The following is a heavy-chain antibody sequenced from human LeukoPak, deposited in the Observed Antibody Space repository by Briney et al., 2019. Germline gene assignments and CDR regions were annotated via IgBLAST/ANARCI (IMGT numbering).Heavy chain of an antibody. CDR3: ARIVYYYDSSGNWFDP. V-gene: IGHV1-8*01. CDR1: GYTFTSYD. J-gene: IGHJ5*02. D-gene: IGHD3-22*01. CDR2: MNPNSGNT. Sequence: ASVKVSCKASGYTFTSYDINWVRQATGQGLEWMGWMNPNSGNTGYARKFQGRVTMTRNTSISTAYMELSSLRSEDTAVYYCARIVYYYDSSGNWFDPWGQGTLVTVSS.